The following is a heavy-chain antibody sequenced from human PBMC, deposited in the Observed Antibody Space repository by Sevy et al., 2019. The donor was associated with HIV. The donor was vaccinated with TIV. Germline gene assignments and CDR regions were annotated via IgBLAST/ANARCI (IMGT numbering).Heavy chain of an antibody. D-gene: IGHD1-1*01. CDR2: IFRTGKA. CDR3: ARHMTTTGTRGFDY. J-gene: IGHJ4*02. V-gene: IGHV4-4*02. CDR1: GDSINNNRW. Sequence: SETLSLTCSLSGDSINNNRWWSWVRQPPGQGLEWIGEIFRTGKANYNASLESRVTISVDPSNNQINLRLTSVTAADTAFYYCARHMTTTGTRGFDYWGQGALVTVSS.